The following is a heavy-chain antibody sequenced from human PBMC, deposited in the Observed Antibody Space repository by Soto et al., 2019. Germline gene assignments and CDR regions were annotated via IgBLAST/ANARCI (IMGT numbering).Heavy chain of an antibody. CDR2: INPNSGGT. CDR3: ASDPRYFVLLLSNWFDP. CDR1: GYTFTDYY. J-gene: IGHJ5*02. Sequence: ASVKVSCKASGYTFTDYYMHWVRQSPGQGLERMGWINPNSGGTNYAQKLQGWVTMTRDTSISTAYMELSRLRSDDTAVYYCASDPRYFVLLLSNWFDPWGKGILVTLTS. V-gene: IGHV1-2*04. D-gene: IGHD3-9*01.